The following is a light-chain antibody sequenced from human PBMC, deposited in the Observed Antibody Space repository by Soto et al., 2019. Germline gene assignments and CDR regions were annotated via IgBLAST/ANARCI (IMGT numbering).Light chain of an antibody. CDR3: QHYNSYSEA. Sequence: EIVMTQSPATLSVFPGDRATLSCRASQSLSRSSLAWYQQKPGRAPRLLIYGASSRATGIPDRFSGSGSGTEFTLTISSLQPDDFATYYCQHYNSYSEAFGQGTKVDIK. CDR2: GAS. CDR1: QSLSRS. V-gene: IGKV3D-15*01. J-gene: IGKJ1*01.